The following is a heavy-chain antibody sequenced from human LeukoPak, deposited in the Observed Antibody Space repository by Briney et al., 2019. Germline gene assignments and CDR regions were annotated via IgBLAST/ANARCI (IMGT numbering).Heavy chain of an antibody. CDR2: IKQDGSEK. CDR1: GFTFSSYW. D-gene: IGHD2-2*01. Sequence: GGSLRLSCAASGFTFSSYWMSWVRQAPGGGLEWVANIKQDGSEKYYVDSVKGRFTISRDNAKNSLYLQMNSLRAEDTAVYYCAREIRSYCSSTSCLNWFDPWGQGTLVTVSS. V-gene: IGHV3-7*01. CDR3: AREIRSYCSSTSCLNWFDP. J-gene: IGHJ5*02.